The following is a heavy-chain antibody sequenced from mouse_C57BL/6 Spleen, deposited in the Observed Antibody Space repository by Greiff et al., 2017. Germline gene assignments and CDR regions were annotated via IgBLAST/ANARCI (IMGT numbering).Heavy chain of an antibody. V-gene: IGHV5-12*01. CDR1: GFTFSDYY. J-gene: IGHJ4*01. D-gene: IGHD2-3*01. Sequence: EVQRVESGGGLVQPGGSLKLSCAASGFTFSDYYMYWVRQTPEKRLEWVAYISNGGGSTYYPDTVKGRFTISRDNAKNTLYLQMSRLKSEDTAMYYCARGGYYDFRYAMDYWGQGTSVTVSS. CDR3: ARGGYYDFRYAMDY. CDR2: ISNGGGST.